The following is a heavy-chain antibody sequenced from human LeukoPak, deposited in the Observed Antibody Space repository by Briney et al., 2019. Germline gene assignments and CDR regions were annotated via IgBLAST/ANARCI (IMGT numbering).Heavy chain of an antibody. CDR3: ARRYSSGWLAIDY. CDR1: GGSISSSSYY. V-gene: IGHV4-39*01. CDR2: IYYSGST. J-gene: IGHJ4*02. Sequence: SETLSLTCIVSGGSISSSSYYWGWIRQPPGKGLEWIGSIYYSGSTYYNPSLKSRVTISVDTSKNQFSLKLSSVTAADTAVYYCARRYSSGWLAIDYWGQGTLVTVSS. D-gene: IGHD6-19*01.